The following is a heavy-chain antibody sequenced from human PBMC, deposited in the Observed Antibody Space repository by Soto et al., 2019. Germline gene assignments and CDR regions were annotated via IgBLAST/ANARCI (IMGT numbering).Heavy chain of an antibody. V-gene: IGHV4-61*08. CDR2: IYYSGST. CDR1: GGSISSGDYY. D-gene: IGHD3-10*01. J-gene: IGHJ3*02. Sequence: PSETLSLTCTASGGSISSGDYYWSWIRQPPGKGLEWIGYIYYSGSTNYNPSLKSRVTISVDTSKNQFSLKLSSVTAADTAVYYCARHVPLEQSTADVLLWFGEWNDAFDIWGQGTMVTVSS. CDR3: ARHVPLEQSTADVLLWFGEWNDAFDI.